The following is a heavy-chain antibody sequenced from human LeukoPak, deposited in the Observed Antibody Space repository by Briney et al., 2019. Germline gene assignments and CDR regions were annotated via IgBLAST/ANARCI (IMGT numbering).Heavy chain of an antibody. D-gene: IGHD6-13*01. V-gene: IGHV3-30*04. CDR2: ISYDGAIK. CDR3: ARGDTGSRWPNFDY. CDR1: GFTFSTYI. Sequence: SGGSLRLSCAASGFTFSTYIMHWVRQAPGKGLGWVAVISYDGAIKYYADSVKGRFTISRDNSKNTLYLQMNTLRGEDTAVYYCARGDTGSRWPNFDYWGQGTLVTVSS. J-gene: IGHJ4*02.